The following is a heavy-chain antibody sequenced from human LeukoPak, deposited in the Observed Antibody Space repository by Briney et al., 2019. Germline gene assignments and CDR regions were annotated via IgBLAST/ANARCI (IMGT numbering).Heavy chain of an antibody. Sequence: PGGSLRLSCAASGFTFSSYWMSWVRQAPGKGLEWVANINEDGSDKYYLDSVKGRFTISRDNSKNTLYLQMNSLRAEDTAVYYCAKSGGVAYDSSGYYPGQYYYYYGMDVWGQGTTVTVSS. CDR1: GFTFSSYW. CDR3: AKSGGVAYDSSGYYPGQYYYYYGMDV. D-gene: IGHD3-22*01. V-gene: IGHV3-7*03. CDR2: INEDGSDK. J-gene: IGHJ6*02.